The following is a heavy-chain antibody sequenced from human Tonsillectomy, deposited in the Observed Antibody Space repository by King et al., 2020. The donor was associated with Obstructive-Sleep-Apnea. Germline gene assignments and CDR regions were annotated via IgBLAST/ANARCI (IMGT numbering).Heavy chain of an antibody. Sequence: LQLQESGPGLVKPSETLSLTCIVSGGSISSSSYYWGWIRQPPGKGLEWIGSIYYSGSTYYNPSLKSRVTISVDTSKNQFSLKLSSVTAAATAVYYCARDVGYSYGIDYWGQGTLVTVSS. J-gene: IGHJ4*02. D-gene: IGHD5-18*01. V-gene: IGHV4-39*07. CDR2: IYYSGST. CDR1: GGSISSSSYY. CDR3: ARDVGYSYGIDY.